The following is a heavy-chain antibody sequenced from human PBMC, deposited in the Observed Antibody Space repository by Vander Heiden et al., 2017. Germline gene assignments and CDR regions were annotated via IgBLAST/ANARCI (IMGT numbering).Heavy chain of an antibody. CDR3: ARNGYYSADD. D-gene: IGHD3-3*01. V-gene: IGHV4-4*02. Sequence: QVQLQESGPGLVKPSGTLSLTRAVSGRSITSTWWTWVRQPPGKGLEWIGEIFHTGNINYNPSLRSRTTISLDKSKNQFSLNVHSVTAADTAVYYCARNGYYSADDWGPGILVTVSS. CDR2: IFHTGNI. CDR1: GRSITSTW. J-gene: IGHJ4*02.